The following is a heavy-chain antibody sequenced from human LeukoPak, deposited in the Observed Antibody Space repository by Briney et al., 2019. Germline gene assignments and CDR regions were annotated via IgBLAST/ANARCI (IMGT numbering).Heavy chain of an antibody. CDR2: IRYDGSNK. CDR1: GFTFSSYG. V-gene: IGHV3-30*02. CDR3: AAVFSSGYYYVDY. D-gene: IGHD3-22*01. Sequence: SGGSLRLSCAASGFTFSSYGMHWVRQAPGKGLEWVAFIRYDGSNKYYADSVKGRFTISRDNSKNTLYLQMNSLRAEDTAVYYCAAVFSSGYYYVDYWGQGTLVSVSS. J-gene: IGHJ4*02.